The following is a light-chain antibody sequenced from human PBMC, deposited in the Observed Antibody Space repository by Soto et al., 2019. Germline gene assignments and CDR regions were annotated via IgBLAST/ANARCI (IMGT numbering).Light chain of an antibody. J-gene: IGLJ3*02. Sequence: NYVSWYQQHPGKAPKPIIYEVTNRPSGVSSRFSGSKSGDTASRTITGLQSEDEADYYCSSYTRSSRPVFGVGTKVTV. CDR1: NY. V-gene: IGLV2-14*01. CDR2: EVT. CDR3: SSYTRSSRPV.